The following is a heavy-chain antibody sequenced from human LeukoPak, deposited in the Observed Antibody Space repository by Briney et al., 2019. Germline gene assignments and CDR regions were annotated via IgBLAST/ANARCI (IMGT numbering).Heavy chain of an antibody. CDR1: GFTFSSYE. CDR3: AREAAAGIAWL. J-gene: IGHJ4*02. CDR2: ISSSGSTI. D-gene: IGHD6-13*01. Sequence: GGSLRLSCAASGFTFSSYEMNWVRQAPGKGLEWVSYISSSGSTIYYADSVKGRFTISRDNAKNSLYLQMNSLRAEDTAVYYCAREAAAGIAWLWGQGTLVTVSS. V-gene: IGHV3-48*03.